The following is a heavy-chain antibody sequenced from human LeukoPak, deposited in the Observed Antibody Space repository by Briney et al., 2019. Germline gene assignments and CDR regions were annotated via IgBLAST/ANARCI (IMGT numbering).Heavy chain of an antibody. J-gene: IGHJ4*02. Sequence: GGSLRLSCAASGFIFSSYAMHWVRQAPGKGLEWVADISYDGSNKYYADSVKGRFTISRDNSKNTLYLEMNSLSAEDTAVYYCARVHQSGSYSNFPLDYWGQGTLITVSS. V-gene: IGHV3-30-3*01. D-gene: IGHD1-26*01. CDR1: GFIFSSYA. CDR2: ISYDGSNK. CDR3: ARVHQSGSYSNFPLDY.